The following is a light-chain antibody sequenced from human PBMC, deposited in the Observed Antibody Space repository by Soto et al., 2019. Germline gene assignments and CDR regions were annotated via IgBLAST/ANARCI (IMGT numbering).Light chain of an antibody. CDR2: AAS. V-gene: IGKV1-8*01. Sequence: ALRMTQSPSSLSASTGDRVTITCRASQGISSYLAWYQQKPGKAPKLLIYAASTLQSGVPSRFSGSGSGTDFTLTISCLQSEDFATYYCQQYYSYPPRTFGQGTKLEIK. CDR3: QQYYSYPPRT. CDR1: QGISSY. J-gene: IGKJ2*01.